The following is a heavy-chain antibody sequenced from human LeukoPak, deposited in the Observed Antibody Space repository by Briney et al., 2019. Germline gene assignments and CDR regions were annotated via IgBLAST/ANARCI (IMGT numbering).Heavy chain of an antibody. CDR2: ISGSGDNI. Sequence: GGSLRLSCAASGFTFSSYAMSWVRQAPGKGLEWVSAISGSGDNIYYADSVKGRFTISRDSSKTTLYLQMNILRAEDTAVYYCAKSDCSYISCYVLDYWGQGTQVTVSS. D-gene: IGHD2-2*01. CDR3: AKSDCSYISCYVLDY. J-gene: IGHJ4*02. CDR1: GFTFSSYA. V-gene: IGHV3-23*01.